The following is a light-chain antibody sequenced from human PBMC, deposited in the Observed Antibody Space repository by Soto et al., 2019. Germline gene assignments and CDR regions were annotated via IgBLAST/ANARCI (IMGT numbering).Light chain of an antibody. V-gene: IGKV4-1*01. J-gene: IGKJ4*02. CDR2: WAS. Sequence: DIVMTQSPDSLAVSLGERATITCKPSQSVLYSSTNKNYLAWSQQKPGQPPKLLIYWASTRESGVPDRWSSSGCWGDFTLTTSSLLAEDDVAYYCQQYYSTPPLTFGGGTKVDIK. CDR1: QSVLYSSTNKNY. CDR3: QQYYSTPPLT.